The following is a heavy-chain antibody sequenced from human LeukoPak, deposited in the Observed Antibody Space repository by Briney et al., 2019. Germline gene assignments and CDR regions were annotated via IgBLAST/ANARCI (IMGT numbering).Heavy chain of an antibody. V-gene: IGHV1-69*13. CDR1: GGTFSSYA. J-gene: IGHJ4*02. D-gene: IGHD3-22*01. CDR2: IIPIFGTA. Sequence: SVKVSCKASGGTFSSYAISWVRQAPGQGLEGMGGIIPIFGTANYAQKFQGRVTITADESTSTAYMELSSLRSEDTAVYYCARSTYYYDSSGYYSELDYWGQGTLVTVSS. CDR3: ARSTYYYDSSGYYSELDY.